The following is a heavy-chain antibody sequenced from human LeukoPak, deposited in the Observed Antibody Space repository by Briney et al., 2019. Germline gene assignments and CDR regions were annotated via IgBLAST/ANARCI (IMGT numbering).Heavy chain of an antibody. J-gene: IGHJ4*02. D-gene: IGHD3-16*01. CDR1: GYTFSNYG. Sequence: ASVKVSCKGSGYTFSNYGISWVRQAPGQGLEWMGWISTYNGDTNYAQKLQGRVTMTTDTSTSTAYMELRSLRSDDTAVYYCAREGLGELTLDYWGQGTLVTVSS. CDR3: AREGLGELTLDY. CDR2: ISTYNGDT. V-gene: IGHV1-18*01.